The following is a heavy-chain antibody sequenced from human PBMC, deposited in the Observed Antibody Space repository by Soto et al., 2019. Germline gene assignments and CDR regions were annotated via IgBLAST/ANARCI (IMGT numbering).Heavy chain of an antibody. CDR1: GVSLNSGHYY. V-gene: IGHV4-39*01. Sequence: QVQLQESGPGLLEPLETLSLTCSVSGVSLNSGHYYWVGGRQSPGKGLAWIASVYYDESTYYNPSLKSRVTISIDKPRNQFSLTLKSVTAADTAVYYCGKVLIGATRHADVDSWGQGARVTVSS. J-gene: IGHJ4*02. CDR3: GKVLIGATRHADVDS. CDR2: VYYDEST. D-gene: IGHD2-15*01.